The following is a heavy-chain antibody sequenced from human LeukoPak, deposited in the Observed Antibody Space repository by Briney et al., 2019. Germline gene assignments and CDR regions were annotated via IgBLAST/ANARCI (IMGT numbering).Heavy chain of an antibody. J-gene: IGHJ4*02. V-gene: IGHV3-43*02. CDR2: ISGDGGST. D-gene: IGHD6-19*01. Sequence: GGSLSFSWAGSGFTFDDYAMHWVGQAPGKGLEWVSLISGDGGSTYYEDPVRGRFTISRDNSKNSLYLQMNSLRTEDTALYYCAKDASYSSGWYDGYWGQGTLVTVSS. CDR3: AKDASYSSGWYDGY. CDR1: GFTFDDYA.